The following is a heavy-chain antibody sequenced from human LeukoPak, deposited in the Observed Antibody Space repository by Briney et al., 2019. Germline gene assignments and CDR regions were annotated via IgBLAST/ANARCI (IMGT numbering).Heavy chain of an antibody. J-gene: IGHJ3*02. CDR3: ARSAPHASYMIPHGAFDI. CDR1: GYSISSGYY. CDR2: IYHSGST. D-gene: IGHD3-22*01. Sequence: PSETLSLTCAVSGYSISSGYYWGWIRQPPGKGLEWIRSIYHSGSTYYNPSLKSRVTISVDTSKNQFSLKLSSVTAADTAVYYCARSAPHASYMIPHGAFDIWGQGTMVTVSS. V-gene: IGHV4-38-2*01.